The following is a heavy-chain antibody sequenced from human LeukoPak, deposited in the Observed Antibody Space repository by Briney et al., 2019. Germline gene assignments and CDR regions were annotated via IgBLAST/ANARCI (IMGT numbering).Heavy chain of an antibody. Sequence: ASVKVSCKASGYTFTSYDINWVRQATGQGLEWMGWMNPNSGNTGYAQKFQGRVTMTRNTSISTAYMELSSLRSEDTAVYYCAGATTVYDAFGIWGQGTMVTVSS. V-gene: IGHV1-8*01. D-gene: IGHD1-26*01. CDR1: GYTFTSYD. J-gene: IGHJ3*02. CDR3: AGATTVYDAFGI. CDR2: MNPNSGNT.